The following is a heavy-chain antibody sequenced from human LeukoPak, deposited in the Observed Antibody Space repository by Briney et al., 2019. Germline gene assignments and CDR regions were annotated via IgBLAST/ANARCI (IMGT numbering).Heavy chain of an antibody. J-gene: IGHJ4*02. D-gene: IGHD6-19*01. Sequence: PSETLSLTCTVSGYSISSGYYWGWIRQPPGKGLEWIGSIYHSGSTNYNPSLKSRVTISVDTSKNQFSLKLSSVTAADTAVYYCARHGLAVAGRRGYYFDYWGQGTLVTVSS. CDR3: ARHGLAVAGRRGYYFDY. V-gene: IGHV4-38-2*02. CDR1: GYSISSGYY. CDR2: IYHSGST.